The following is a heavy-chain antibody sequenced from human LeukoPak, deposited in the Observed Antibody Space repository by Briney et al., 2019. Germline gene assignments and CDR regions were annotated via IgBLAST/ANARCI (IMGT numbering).Heavy chain of an antibody. CDR1: GYTFTGYY. V-gene: IGHV1-2*02. J-gene: IGHJ6*02. CDR3: ARERGGPYYYYGMDV. CDR2: INPNSGGT. Sequence: GASVKVSCKASGYTFTGYYMHWVRQAPGQGLEWMGWINPNSGGTNYAQKFQGRVTMTRDTSISTTYMELSRLRSDDTAVYYCARERGGPYYYYGMDVWGQGTTVTVSS.